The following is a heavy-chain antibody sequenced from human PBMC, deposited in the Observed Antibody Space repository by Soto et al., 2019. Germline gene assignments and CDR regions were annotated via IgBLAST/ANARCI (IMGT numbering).Heavy chain of an antibody. CDR2: ISSSSSTT. CDR3: ARDSPYSSSWYDLNWFDP. CDR1: GFTFSSYS. V-gene: IGHV3-48*02. D-gene: IGHD6-13*01. Sequence: EVQLVESGGGLVQPGGSLRLSCAASGFTFSSYSMNWVRQAPGKGLEWVSYISSSSSTTYYADSVKGRFTISRDNAKNSXXLQMNSRRDEDTAVYYCARDSPYSSSWYDLNWFDPWGQGTLFTVSS. J-gene: IGHJ5*02.